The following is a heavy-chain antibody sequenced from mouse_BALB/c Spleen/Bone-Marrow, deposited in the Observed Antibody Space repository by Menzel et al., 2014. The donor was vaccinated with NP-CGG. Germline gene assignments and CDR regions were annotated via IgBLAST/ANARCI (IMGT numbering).Heavy chain of an antibody. V-gene: IGHV1-61*01. CDR3: ARLEGNYGSTFAY. J-gene: IGHJ3*01. CDR2: IHPSDTET. Sequence: QVQPQQSGAELVRPGASVKLSCKASGYSFTSYWMNWVKQRPGHGLEWIGMIHPSDTETRLNQRFKDKATLTVDKSSSTAYMQLNSPTSEDSAVYYCARLEGNYGSTFAYWGQGTLVTVSA. D-gene: IGHD1-1*01. CDR1: GYSFTSYW.